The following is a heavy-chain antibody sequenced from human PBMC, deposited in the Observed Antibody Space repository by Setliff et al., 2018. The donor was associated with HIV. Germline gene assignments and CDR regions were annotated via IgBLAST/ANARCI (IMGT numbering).Heavy chain of an antibody. CDR1: GFTFSSYA. J-gene: IGHJ4*02. CDR3: AKGYNADWYFFDY. V-gene: IGHV3-23*01. Sequence: GGSLRLSCAASGFTFSSYAMAWVRQAPGKGLEWVSTISATGDTPFYANSVKGRLTISRDNSKNTLYLQMNSLRAEDTAVYYCAKGYNADWYFFDYWGQGTLVTVSS. D-gene: IGHD1-20*01. CDR2: ISATGDTP.